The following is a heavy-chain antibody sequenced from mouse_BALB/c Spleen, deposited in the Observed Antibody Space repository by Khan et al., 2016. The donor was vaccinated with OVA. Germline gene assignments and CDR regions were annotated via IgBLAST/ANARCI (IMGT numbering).Heavy chain of an antibody. V-gene: IGHV5-6*01. D-gene: IGHD1-1*01. Sequence: EVELVESGGDVVKPGGSLKLSCAASGFTFSTYGMSWVRQTPDKRLEWVATVSTGGHYTYYPDTMKGRFTISRDNAKNTLYLQMSSLKSEDTAIFYCARLAYYYDSEGFAYWGQGTLVTVSA. CDR3: ARLAYYYDSEGFAY. CDR2: VSTGGHYT. J-gene: IGHJ3*01. CDR1: GFTFSTYG.